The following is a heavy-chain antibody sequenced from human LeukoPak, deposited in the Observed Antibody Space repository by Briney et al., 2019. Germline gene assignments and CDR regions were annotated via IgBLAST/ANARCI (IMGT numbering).Heavy chain of an antibody. J-gene: IGHJ4*02. V-gene: IGHV4-34*01. Sequence: SETPSLTCAVYGGSFSGYYWSWIRQPPGKGLEWIGEINHSGSTNYNPSLKSRVTISVDTSKNQFSLKLSSVTAADTAVYYCARHPYYYDSSGLGYFDYWGQGTLVTVSS. CDR2: INHSGST. D-gene: IGHD3-22*01. CDR3: ARHPYYYDSSGLGYFDY. CDR1: GGSFSGYY.